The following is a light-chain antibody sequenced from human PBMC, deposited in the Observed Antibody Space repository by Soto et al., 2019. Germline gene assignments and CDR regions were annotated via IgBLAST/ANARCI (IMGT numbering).Light chain of an antibody. V-gene: IGKV2-30*01. CDR3: MQGTHSPPGT. Sequence: DVVMTQSPLSLPVTLGQPASISCRSSRSLMYSDGISYLSWVQQRPGQSPRRLIYKVSNRDSWVPDRFSGSGSGTDFTLKISRVEADDVGVYFCMQGTHSPPGTLGQGTKLEIK. CDR2: KVS. J-gene: IGKJ2*01. CDR1: RSLMYSDGISY.